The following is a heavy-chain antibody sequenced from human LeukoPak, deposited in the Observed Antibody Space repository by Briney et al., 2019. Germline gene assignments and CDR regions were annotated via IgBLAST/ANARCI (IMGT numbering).Heavy chain of an antibody. D-gene: IGHD3-22*01. CDR2: ITSSVSSI. CDR1: GFTFSSYS. CDR3: ASGNDSSGFYYFDY. J-gene: IGHJ4*02. V-gene: IGHV3-21*01. Sequence: PGGSLRLSCAASGFTFSSYSMNWVRQAPGKGLEWVSSITSSVSSIYYTDSVKGRFTIYRENAKNSLYLQMNRLRAEDTAVYYCASGNDSSGFYYFDYWGQGTLVTVSS.